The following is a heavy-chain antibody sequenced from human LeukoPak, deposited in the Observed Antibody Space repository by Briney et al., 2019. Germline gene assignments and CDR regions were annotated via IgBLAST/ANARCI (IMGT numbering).Heavy chain of an antibody. J-gene: IGHJ4*02. CDR2: INHSGSI. CDR3: AKRGPYYYGSGSYYKGAQYYFDS. CDR1: GGSISSNSYY. V-gene: IGHV4-39*07. D-gene: IGHD3-10*01. Sequence: PSETLSLTCIVSGGSISSNSYYWGWIRQPPGKGLEWIGEINHSGSINYNPSLKSRVTISVDTSKNQFSLKLSSVTAADTAVYYCAKRGPYYYGSGSYYKGAQYYFDSWGQGPLVTVSS.